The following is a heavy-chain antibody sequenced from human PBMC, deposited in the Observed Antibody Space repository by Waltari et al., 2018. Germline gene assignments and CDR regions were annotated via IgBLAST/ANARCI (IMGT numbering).Heavy chain of an antibody. Sequence: QVQLVQSGAEVMKPGASVKVSCTVSGYTLPDLSIHWVRQPPGKGLEWMGGFDPEDDETIYAQKFQGRVTMTEDTSTDTAYMELSSLRSEDTAVYYCATNSGSYYEDAFDIWGQGTMVTVSS. CDR1: GYTLPDLS. J-gene: IGHJ3*02. D-gene: IGHD1-26*01. V-gene: IGHV1-24*01. CDR2: FDPEDDET. CDR3: ATNSGSYYEDAFDI.